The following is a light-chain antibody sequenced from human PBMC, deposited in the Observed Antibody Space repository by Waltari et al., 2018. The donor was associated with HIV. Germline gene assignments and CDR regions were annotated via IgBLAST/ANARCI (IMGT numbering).Light chain of an antibody. CDR2: RNT. Sequence: QSVLTQPPSVSGAPGQRVTISCTGSSSNIGASNDVHWYQQLPGTAPKLLIYRNTNRPSGVPDRFSGSKSGTSASLAIRWLQSEDEADYYCAAWDDALGGQGVFGGGTKLTVL. V-gene: IGLV1-40*01. CDR3: AAWDDALGGQGV. CDR1: SSNIGASND. J-gene: IGLJ3*02.